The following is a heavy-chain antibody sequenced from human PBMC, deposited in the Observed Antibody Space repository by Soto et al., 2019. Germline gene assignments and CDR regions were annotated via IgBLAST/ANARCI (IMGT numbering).Heavy chain of an antibody. CDR1: GGSISSGDYY. J-gene: IGHJ3*02. D-gene: IGHD3-22*01. V-gene: IGHV4-31*03. CDR3: VRDYDYDTSRNDAFDI. CDR2: IYSSGST. Sequence: QVQLQESGPGLVKPSQTLSLTCTVSGGSISSGDYYWSWIRHHPGKGLEWIGYIYSSGSTYYNPSLWSRVTISADTYKNQFSLRLSSVTAADTAVYYCVRDYDYDTSRNDAFDIWGQGTMVTVSS.